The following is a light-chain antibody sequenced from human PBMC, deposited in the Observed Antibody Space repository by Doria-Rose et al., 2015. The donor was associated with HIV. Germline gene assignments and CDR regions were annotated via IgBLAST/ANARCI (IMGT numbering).Light chain of an antibody. CDR1: QSLLYTSKNY. CDR2: WAS. J-gene: IGKJ3*01. V-gene: IGKV4-1*01. Sequence: DIRVTQSPESLGMSLGERATLNCKSNQSLLYTSKNYLAWYQQKPGQPPKLLIYWASTRQSGVPARFSGSGSGTDFTLTISSLEAEDVVVYYCQQYYDTPSFGPGTTVDI. CDR3: QQYYDTPS.